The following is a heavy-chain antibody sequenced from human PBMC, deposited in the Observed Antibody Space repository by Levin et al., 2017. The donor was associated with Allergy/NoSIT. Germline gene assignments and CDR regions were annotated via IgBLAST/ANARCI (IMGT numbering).Heavy chain of an antibody. CDR2: ISAYNGNT. CDR3: ASKLREYSSSLNYYYYGMDV. V-gene: IGHV1-18*01. CDR1: GYTFTSYG. J-gene: IGHJ6*02. Sequence: GESLKISCKASGYTFTSYGISWVRQAPGQGLEWMGWISAYNGNTNYAQKLQGRVTMTTDTSTSTAYMELRSLRSDDTAVYYCASKLREYSSSLNYYYYGMDVWGQGTTVTVSS. D-gene: IGHD6-13*01.